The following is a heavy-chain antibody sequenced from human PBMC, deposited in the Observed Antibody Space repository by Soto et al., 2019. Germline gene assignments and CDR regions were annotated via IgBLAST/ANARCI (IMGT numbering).Heavy chain of an antibody. CDR1: GDSLRGQS. CDR2: LDQSGGT. J-gene: IGHJ6*03. V-gene: IGHV4-34*01. Sequence: SETLSLTCAVVGDSLRGQSWNWIRQSPGKGLEWIGELDQSGGTNYNPSLKSRAIISDDTSKNQFSLTLTSVTAADTAVYDCAREDSYGGSGEILDVWGKGTTVPVS. CDR3: AREDSYGGSGEILDV. D-gene: IGHD3-16*01.